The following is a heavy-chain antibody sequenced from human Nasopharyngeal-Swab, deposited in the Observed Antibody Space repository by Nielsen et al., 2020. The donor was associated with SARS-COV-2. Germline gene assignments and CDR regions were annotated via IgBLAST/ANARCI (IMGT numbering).Heavy chain of an antibody. CDR3: ARDSRGRDDWYFDL. V-gene: IGHV3-33*08. CDR2: IWYDGSNK. CDR1: GFTFSSYG. J-gene: IGHJ2*01. Sequence: GESLKISCAASGFTFSSYGMHWVRQAPGKGLEWVAVIWYDGSNKYYADSVKGRFTISRDNSKNTLYLQMNSLRAEDTAVYYCARDSRGRDDWYFDLWGRGTLVTVSS. D-gene: IGHD3-16*01.